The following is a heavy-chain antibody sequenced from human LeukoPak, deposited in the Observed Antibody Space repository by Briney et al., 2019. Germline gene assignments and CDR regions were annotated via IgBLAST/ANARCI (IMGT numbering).Heavy chain of an antibody. Sequence: GASVKVSCKASGYTFTGYYMHWVRQAPGQGLEWMGWINPNSGGTNYAQKFQGRVTMTRDTSISTAYMELSRLSSDDTAVYYCASATLRCGGGSCYEMDVWGKGTTVTVSS. V-gene: IGHV1-2*02. CDR2: INPNSGGT. D-gene: IGHD2-15*01. CDR3: ASATLRCGGGSCYEMDV. CDR1: GYTFTGYY. J-gene: IGHJ6*04.